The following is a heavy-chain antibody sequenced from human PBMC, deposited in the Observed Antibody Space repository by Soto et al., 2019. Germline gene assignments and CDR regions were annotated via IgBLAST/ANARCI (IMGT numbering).Heavy chain of an antibody. J-gene: IGHJ6*02. CDR2: INPNSGGT. D-gene: IGHD2-2*02. V-gene: IGHV1-2*02. Sequence: ASVKVSCKASGYTFTGYYMHWVRQAPGQGLEWMGWINPNSGGTNYAQKFQGRVTMTRDTSISTAYMELSRLRSDDTAVYYCARDLTGCSSTSCYTKMGYYYYYYGMDVWGQGTTVTV. CDR1: GYTFTGYY. CDR3: ARDLTGCSSTSCYTKMGYYYYYYGMDV.